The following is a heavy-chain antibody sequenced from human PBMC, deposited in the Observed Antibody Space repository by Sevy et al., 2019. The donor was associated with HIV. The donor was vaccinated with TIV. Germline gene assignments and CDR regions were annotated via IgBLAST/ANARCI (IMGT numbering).Heavy chain of an antibody. D-gene: IGHD6-19*01. CDR1: GYTFTGYD. CDR3: AISSGTH. V-gene: IGHV1-2*02. CDR2: INPNSGGT. J-gene: IGHJ4*02. Sequence: ASVKVSCKASGYTFTGYDMHWVRQAPGQGLEWMGWINPNSGGTNYAQKFQGRVTMTGDRSISTAYMELSRLRSDDTAVYYCAISSGTHWGQGTLVTVSS.